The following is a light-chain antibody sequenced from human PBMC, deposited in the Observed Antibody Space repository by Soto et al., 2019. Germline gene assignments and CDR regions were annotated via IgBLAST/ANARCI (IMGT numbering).Light chain of an antibody. Sequence: QSVLTQPPSASGSPGQSVTISCTGTSSDVGGYNYVSWFQQHPGKAPKLIIHEVNQRPSGVPDRFSGSKSGNTASLTVSGLQAEDEGTYYCSSYGGYNNVVFXTGTNVTVL. CDR3: SSYGGYNNVV. CDR1: SSDVGGYNY. CDR2: EVN. V-gene: IGLV2-8*01. J-gene: IGLJ1*01.